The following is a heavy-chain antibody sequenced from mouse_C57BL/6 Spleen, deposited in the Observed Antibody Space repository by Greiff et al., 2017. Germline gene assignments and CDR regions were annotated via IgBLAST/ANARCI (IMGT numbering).Heavy chain of an antibody. CDR1: GYTFTSYW. V-gene: IGHV1-64*01. J-gene: IGHJ4*01. CDR2: IHPNSGST. D-gene: IGHD1-1*01. CDR3: ARSEAYYYGSSEAMDY. Sequence: VQLQQPGAELVKPGASVKLSCKASGYTFTSYWMHWVKQRPGQGLEWIGMIHPNSGSTNYNEKFTSKATLTVDKSSSTAYMQLSSLTSEDSAVYYCARSEAYYYGSSEAMDYWGQGTSVTVSS.